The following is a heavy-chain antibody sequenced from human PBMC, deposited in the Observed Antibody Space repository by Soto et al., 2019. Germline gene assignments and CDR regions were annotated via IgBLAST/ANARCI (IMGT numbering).Heavy chain of an antibody. CDR1: GGSISSHY. V-gene: IGHV4-59*11. D-gene: IGHD1-26*01. CDR2: IYYRGST. CDR3: ARDGREASGMAV. J-gene: IGHJ6*02. Sequence: QVQLQESGPGLVRPSETLSLTCTVSGGSISSHYWSWVRQAPGKGLEWIGHIYYRGSTNYNPSLRSRSTISVDASKSQFSLKLNSVTTADTAVYYCARDGREASGMAVWGQGTKVTVSS.